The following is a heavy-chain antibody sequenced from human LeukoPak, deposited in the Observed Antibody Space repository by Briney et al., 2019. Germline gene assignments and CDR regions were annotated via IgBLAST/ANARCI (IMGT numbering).Heavy chain of an antibody. CDR3: ARALLTWVPTRGYFDY. J-gene: IGHJ4*02. CDR2: IAPSGGGT. CDR1: GFTFSSYG. V-gene: IGHV3-23*01. Sequence: GGSLRLSCAASGFTFSSYGMSWVRQAPGKGLEWVSGIAPSGGGTDYADSVKGRFTISRDDSQRTLYLQMNRLTADDTAVYFCARALLTWVPTRGYFDYWGQGTLVTVSS. D-gene: IGHD3-10*01.